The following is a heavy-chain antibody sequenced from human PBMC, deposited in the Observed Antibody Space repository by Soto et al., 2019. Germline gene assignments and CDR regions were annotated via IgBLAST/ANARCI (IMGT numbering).Heavy chain of an antibody. V-gene: IGHV3-33*01. CDR3: AGSYYYGSGSYDFDY. J-gene: IGHJ4*02. D-gene: IGHD3-10*01. Sequence: PGGSLRLSCAASGFTFSSYGMHWVRQAPGKGLEWVAVIWYDGSNKYYADSVKGRFTISRDNSKNTLYLQMNSLRAEDTAVYYCAGSYYYGSGSYDFDYWGQGTLVTVSS. CDR2: IWYDGSNK. CDR1: GFTFSSYG.